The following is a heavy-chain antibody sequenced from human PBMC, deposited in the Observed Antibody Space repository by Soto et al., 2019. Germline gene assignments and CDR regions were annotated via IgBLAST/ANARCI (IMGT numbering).Heavy chain of an antibody. V-gene: IGHV1-69*13. Sequence: SVKVSCKASGGTFSSYAISWVRQAPGQGLEWMGGIIPIFGTANYAQKFQGRVTITADESTSTAYMELSSLRSEDTAVYYCARDQDGRDYYYYGMDVWGQGTTVTVSS. D-gene: IGHD1-26*01. CDR3: ARDQDGRDYYYYGMDV. J-gene: IGHJ6*02. CDR1: GGTFSSYA. CDR2: IIPIFGTA.